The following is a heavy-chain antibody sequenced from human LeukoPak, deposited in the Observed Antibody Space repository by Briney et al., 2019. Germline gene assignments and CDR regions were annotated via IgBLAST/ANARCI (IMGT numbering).Heavy chain of an antibody. J-gene: IGHJ5*02. CDR2: INPSGGST. CDR3: ARGYCSSTSCYAWFDP. CDR1: GYTFTLYY. Sequence: ASVKVSCKASGYTFTLYYMHWVRQAPGQGLEWMGTINPSGGSTHYAQRFQGRVTMTRDTSTSTVDMELSSLRSEDTAVYYCARGYCSSTSCYAWFDPWGQGTLVTVFS. D-gene: IGHD2-2*01. V-gene: IGHV1-46*01.